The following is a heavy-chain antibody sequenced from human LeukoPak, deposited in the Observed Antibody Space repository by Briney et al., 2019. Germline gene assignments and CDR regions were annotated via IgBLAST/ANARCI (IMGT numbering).Heavy chain of an antibody. CDR3: AIRGSPMVRNY. V-gene: IGHV3-21*01. J-gene: IGHJ4*02. Sequence: GGSLRLSCTVSGVTLSSYEMSWIRQAPGKGLEWVSSISSSSSYIYYADSVKGRFTISIDNAKNSLYLQMNSLRAEDTAVYYCAIRGSPMVRNYWGQGTLVTVSS. D-gene: IGHD3-10*01. CDR1: GVTLSSYE. CDR2: ISSSSSYI.